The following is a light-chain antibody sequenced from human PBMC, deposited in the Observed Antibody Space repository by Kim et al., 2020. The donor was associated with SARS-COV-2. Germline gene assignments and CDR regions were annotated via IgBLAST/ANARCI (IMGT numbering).Light chain of an antibody. V-gene: IGLV2-23*02. Sequence: QSALTQPASVSGSPGRSITISCTGTSSDVGSYNLVSWYQQHPGRAPKLMIYEVNERPSGVSNRFSGSKSGNTASLTISGLQAEDEADYYCCSYAGSSTVIFGGRTHLTVL. CDR2: EVN. J-gene: IGLJ2*01. CDR1: SSDVGSYNL. CDR3: CSYAGSSTVI.